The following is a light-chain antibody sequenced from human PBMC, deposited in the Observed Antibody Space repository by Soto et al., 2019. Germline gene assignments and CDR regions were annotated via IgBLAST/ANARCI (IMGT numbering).Light chain of an antibody. CDR3: LQYSSHSWT. Sequence: DIQMTQSPSTLSASVGDRVTITCRASQSISDWLAWYQQKPGKAPELLIFDASSLKSGVPSRFSGSGSGTEFTLTISRLQPDDVATYYCLQYSSHSWTFGQGTKVEIK. CDR1: QSISDW. V-gene: IGKV1-5*01. CDR2: DAS. J-gene: IGKJ1*01.